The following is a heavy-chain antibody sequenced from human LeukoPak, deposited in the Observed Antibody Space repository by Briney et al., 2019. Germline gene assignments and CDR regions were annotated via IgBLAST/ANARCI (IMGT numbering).Heavy chain of an antibody. CDR1: GYTFTDYY. J-gene: IGHJ6*03. Sequence: ASVKVSCKASGYTFTDYYMHWVRQAPGQGLEWMGWIKTNTGGTNSAQKFQGRVTLTRDTSISAAYMELSNLRSDDTAVYYCARAGTESRWGLPRADYYYMDVWAKGTTVTVSS. CDR3: ARAGTESRWGLPRADYYYMDV. D-gene: IGHD1-26*01. CDR2: IKTNTGGT. V-gene: IGHV1-2*02.